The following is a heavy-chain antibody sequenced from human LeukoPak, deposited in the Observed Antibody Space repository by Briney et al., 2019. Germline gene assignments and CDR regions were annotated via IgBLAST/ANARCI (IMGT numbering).Heavy chain of an antibody. CDR3: ARGYCSGGSCYRSNYYYGMDV. J-gene: IGHJ6*02. V-gene: IGHV4-30-4*01. CDR1: GGSFSGYY. D-gene: IGHD2-15*01. Sequence: PSETLSLTCAVYGGSFSGYYWSWIRRPPGKGLEWIGYIYYSGSTYYNPSLKSRVTISVDTSKNQFSLKLSSVTAADTAVYYCARGYCSGGSCYRSNYYYGMDVWGQGTTVTVSS. CDR2: IYYSGST.